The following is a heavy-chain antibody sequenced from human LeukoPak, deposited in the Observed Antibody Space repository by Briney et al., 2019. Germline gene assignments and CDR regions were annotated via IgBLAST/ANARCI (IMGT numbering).Heavy chain of an antibody. CDR3: AKTIAAAGTWYFDY. CDR1: GFTLSSYW. Sequence: PGGSLRLSCAAAGFTLSSYWMSWVRQAPGKGLEWVANIKKDGSEKYYVDSVKGRFTISRDSAKNSLYLQMNSLRAEDTALYYCAKTIAAAGTWYFDYWGQGTLVTVSS. D-gene: IGHD6-13*01. J-gene: IGHJ4*02. CDR2: IKKDGSEK. V-gene: IGHV3-7*03.